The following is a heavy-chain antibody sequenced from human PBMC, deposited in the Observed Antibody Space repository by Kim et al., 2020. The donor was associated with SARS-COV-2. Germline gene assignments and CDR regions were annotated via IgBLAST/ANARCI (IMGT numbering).Heavy chain of an antibody. CDR3: ARDWPTYYDFWSGYPTLDY. Sequence: GRFTISRDNAKHTLYLQMNSLRAEDTAVYYCARDWPTYYDFWSGYPTLDYWGQGTLVTVSS. D-gene: IGHD3-3*01. J-gene: IGHJ4*02. V-gene: IGHV3-74*01.